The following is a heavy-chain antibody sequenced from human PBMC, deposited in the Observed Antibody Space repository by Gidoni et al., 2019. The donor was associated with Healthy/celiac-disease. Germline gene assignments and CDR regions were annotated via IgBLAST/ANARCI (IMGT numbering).Heavy chain of an antibody. CDR2: ISSSSSYI. V-gene: IGHV3-21*01. Sequence: EVQLVESGGGLVKPGGSLRLSCAASGFTFSSYSMNWVRQAPGKGLEWVSSISSSSSYIYYADSVKGRFTISRDNAKNSLYLQMNSLRAEDTAVYYCARKYDFWSGKYYYYYYGMDVWGQGTTVTVSS. CDR1: GFTFSSYS. CDR3: ARKYDFWSGKYYYYYYGMDV. D-gene: IGHD3-3*01. J-gene: IGHJ6*02.